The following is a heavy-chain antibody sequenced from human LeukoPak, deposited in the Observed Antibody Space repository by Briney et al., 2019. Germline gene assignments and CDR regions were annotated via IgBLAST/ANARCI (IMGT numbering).Heavy chain of an antibody. CDR3: ARDRGIAAA. V-gene: IGHV3-30*03. CDR2: ISYDGSNK. CDR1: GFTFSSYG. D-gene: IGHD6-13*01. J-gene: IGHJ4*02. Sequence: GGSLRLSCAASGFTFSSYGMHWVRQAPGKGLEWVAVISYDGSNKYYADSVKGRFTISRDNAKNSLYLQMNSLRAEDTAVYYCARDRGIAAAWGQGTLVTVSS.